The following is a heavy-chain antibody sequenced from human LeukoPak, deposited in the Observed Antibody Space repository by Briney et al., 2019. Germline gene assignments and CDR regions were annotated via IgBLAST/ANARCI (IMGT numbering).Heavy chain of an antibody. D-gene: IGHD3-22*01. Sequence: ASVKVSCKASGGTFSSYAISWVRQAPGQGLEWMGRIIPTFGTANYAQKFQGRVTITTDESTSTAYMELSSLRSEDTAVYYCARATYYYDSSGYPNPWDYWGQGTLVTVSS. CDR2: IIPTFGTA. V-gene: IGHV1-69*05. CDR3: ARATYYYDSSGYPNPWDY. CDR1: GGTFSSYA. J-gene: IGHJ4*02.